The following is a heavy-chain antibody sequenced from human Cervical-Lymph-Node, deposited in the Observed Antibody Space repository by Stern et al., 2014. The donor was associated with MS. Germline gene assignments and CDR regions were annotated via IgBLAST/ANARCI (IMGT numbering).Heavy chain of an antibody. CDR1: GGTFSNFA. Sequence: QVQLVQSGAEVKKPGSSVRVSCKAYGGTFSNFAISWVRQAPGQGLEWMGGIIPKFGTANYAQKFQGRVTITADESTSTAYMELSSLRSEDTAVYYCASHGPEMSTIHYYYYGMDVWGQGTTVTVSS. CDR3: ASHGPEMSTIHYYYYGMDV. J-gene: IGHJ6*02. D-gene: IGHD5-24*01. V-gene: IGHV1-69*01. CDR2: IIPKFGTA.